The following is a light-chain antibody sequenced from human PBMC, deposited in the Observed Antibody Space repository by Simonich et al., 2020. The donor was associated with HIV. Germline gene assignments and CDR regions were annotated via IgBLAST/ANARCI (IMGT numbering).Light chain of an antibody. J-gene: IGKJ4*01. V-gene: IGKV3-15*01. CDR3: HQYNDWPLT. CDR2: GAS. CDR1: QSISSN. Sequence: EIVMTQSQATLSVSPGERATLSCRASQSISSNLAWYQQKPVQAPSLLIYGASTRATGIPARFSGRGSGTEFTLTISSLQSEDFAFYYCHQYNDWPLTFGGGTKVEIK.